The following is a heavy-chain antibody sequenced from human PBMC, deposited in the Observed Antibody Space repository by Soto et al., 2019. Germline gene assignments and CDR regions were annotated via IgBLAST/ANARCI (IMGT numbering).Heavy chain of an antibody. Sequence: SETLSPTYPVSGDSIRGYYWSWIRQPPGKGLEWIGYMYNTGSTVYNPSFKSRVTISVDTSKNQFSLKLNSVTAADTAVYYCARDLWGYCGTDCYPLDVWGQGATVTVS. J-gene: IGHJ6*02. CDR2: MYNTGST. V-gene: IGHV4-59*01. D-gene: IGHD2-21*02. CDR1: GDSIRGYY. CDR3: ARDLWGYCGTDCYPLDV.